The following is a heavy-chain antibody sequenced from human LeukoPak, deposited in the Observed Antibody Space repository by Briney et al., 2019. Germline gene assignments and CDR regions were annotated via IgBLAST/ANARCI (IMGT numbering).Heavy chain of an antibody. CDR2: ISGSGGST. CDR3: AKALTSSSWYGIDY. CDR1: GFTFSSYA. D-gene: IGHD6-13*01. Sequence: PGGSLRLSCAASGFTFSSYAMSWVRQAPGKGLEWVSAISGSGGSTYYADSVKGRFTISRDNSKNTLYLQMNSLRAEDTAVYYCAKALTSSSWYGIDYWGQGTLVTVSS. V-gene: IGHV3-23*01. J-gene: IGHJ4*02.